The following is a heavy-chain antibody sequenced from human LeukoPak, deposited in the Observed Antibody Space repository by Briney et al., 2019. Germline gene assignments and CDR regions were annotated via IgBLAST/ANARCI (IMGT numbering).Heavy chain of an antibody. J-gene: IGHJ4*02. D-gene: IGHD3-3*01. CDR1: GGSISSGGYY. Sequence: PSETLSLTCTVSGGSISSGGYYWSWTRQPPGKGLEWIGFIYYSGSTYYNPSLKSRVTISVDTSKNQFSLKLSSVTAADTAVYYCARDLVGRSSLHYDFGGTWGQGTLVTVSS. V-gene: IGHV4-30-2*01. CDR3: ARDLVGRSSLHYDFGGT. CDR2: IYYSGST.